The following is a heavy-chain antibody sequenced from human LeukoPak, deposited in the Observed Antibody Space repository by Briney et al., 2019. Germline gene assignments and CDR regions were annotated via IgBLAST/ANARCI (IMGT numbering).Heavy chain of an antibody. D-gene: IGHD3-16*01. CDR3: ARDLRRGGLDY. CDR2: IRYDGSNK. J-gene: IGHJ4*02. Sequence: GGSLRLSCAASGFTFSSFGMHWVGQAPGKGLGGVAVIRYDGSNKYYADSVKGRFTISRDNSKNTLYLQMNSLRAEDTAVYYCARDLRRGGLDYWGQGTLVTVSS. CDR1: GFTFSSFG. V-gene: IGHV3-33*01.